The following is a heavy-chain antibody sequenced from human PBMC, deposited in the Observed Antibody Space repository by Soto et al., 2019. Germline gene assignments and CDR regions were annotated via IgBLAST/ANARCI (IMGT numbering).Heavy chain of an antibody. Sequence: QVQLVQSGSEVKKPGSSVRVSCKTSGDTFSIYTISWVRQAPGQGLEWMGRVLPFLDITSYSQRFQGRVTITADRPTTTAYMELTSLRSEDTAVHYCARDRDNSNWPNFDSWGQGTLVTVSS. CDR2: VLPFLDIT. CDR3: ARDRDNSNWPNFDS. CDR1: GDTFSIYT. V-gene: IGHV1-69*02. D-gene: IGHD6-13*01. J-gene: IGHJ4*02.